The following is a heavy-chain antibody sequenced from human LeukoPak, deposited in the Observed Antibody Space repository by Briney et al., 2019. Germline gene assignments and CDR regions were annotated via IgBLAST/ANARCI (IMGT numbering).Heavy chain of an antibody. CDR2: ISSSSSTI. Sequence: GGSLRLSCAASGFTFSSYSMNXXXXXXXXXXXXXSYISSSSSTIYYADSVKGRFTISRDNAKNSLYLQMNSLRAEDTAVYYCARVTVGGSGGFDYWGQGTLVTVSS. V-gene: IGHV3-48*01. D-gene: IGHD3-10*01. J-gene: IGHJ4*02. CDR3: ARVTVGGSGGFDY. CDR1: GFTFSSYS.